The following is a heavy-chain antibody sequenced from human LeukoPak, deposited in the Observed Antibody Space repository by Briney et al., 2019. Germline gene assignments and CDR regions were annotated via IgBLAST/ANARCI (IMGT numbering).Heavy chain of an antibody. Sequence: PGGSLRLSCEASGFTFSNAWMSWVRQASGKGLEWVGRIRSKANSYATAYAASVKGRFTISRDDSKNTAYLQMNSLKTEDTAVYYCTRYSNWLFDYWGQGTLVTVSS. CDR1: GFTFSNAW. CDR3: TRYSNWLFDY. D-gene: IGHD4-4*01. CDR2: IRSKANSYAT. J-gene: IGHJ4*02. V-gene: IGHV3-73*01.